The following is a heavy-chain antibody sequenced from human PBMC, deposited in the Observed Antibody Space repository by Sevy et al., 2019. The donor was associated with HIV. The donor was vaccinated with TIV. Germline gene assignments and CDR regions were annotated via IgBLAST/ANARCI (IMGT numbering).Heavy chain of an antibody. CDR2: IYPNSGGT. D-gene: IGHD6-19*01. CDR3: ARGGGNGWYYFDY. V-gene: IGHV1-2*06. J-gene: IGHJ4*02. CDR1: GYTFTGDY. Sequence: ASVKVSCKASGYTFTGDYMHWVRQAPGQGLEWMGRIYPNSGGTNYAQKFQGRVTMTRDTSISTAYMELSSLRSEDTAVYYCARGGGNGWYYFDYWGQETLVTVSS.